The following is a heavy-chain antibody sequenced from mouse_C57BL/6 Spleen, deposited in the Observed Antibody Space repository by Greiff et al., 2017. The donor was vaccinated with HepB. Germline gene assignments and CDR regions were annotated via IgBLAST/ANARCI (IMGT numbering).Heavy chain of an antibody. CDR2: IDPSDSYT. Sequence: QVQLQQPGAELVRPGTSVKLSCKASGYTFTSYWMHWVKQRPGQGLEWIGVIDPSDSYTNYNQKFKGKATLTVDTSSSTAYMQLSSLTSEDSAVYYCARDYYGSSYYYAMDYWGQRTSVTVSS. V-gene: IGHV1-59*01. J-gene: IGHJ4*01. CDR3: ARDYYGSSYYYAMDY. D-gene: IGHD1-1*01. CDR1: GYTFTSYW.